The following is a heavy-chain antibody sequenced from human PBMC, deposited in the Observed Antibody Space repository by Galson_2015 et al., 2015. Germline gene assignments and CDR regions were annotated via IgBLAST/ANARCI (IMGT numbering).Heavy chain of an antibody. Sequence: ETLSLTCAVSGGSISSRNWWSWVRQPPGKGLEWIGEIYHSGSTNYNPSLKSRVTISVDKSKSQFSLKLSSVTAADTAVYYCARVKWVGELVGFDPWGQGTLVTVSS. CDR1: GGSISSRNW. CDR2: IYHSGST. V-gene: IGHV4-4*02. J-gene: IGHJ5*02. CDR3: ARVKWVGELVGFDP. D-gene: IGHD3-10*01.